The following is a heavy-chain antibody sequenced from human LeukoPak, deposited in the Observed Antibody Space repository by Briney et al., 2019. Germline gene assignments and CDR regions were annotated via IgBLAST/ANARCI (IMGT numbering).Heavy chain of an antibody. CDR3: ARGGGSITMTH. D-gene: IGHD3-22*01. Sequence: GGSLRLSCAASGFTLNSYEMIWVRQAPGXGLEWVSSISGSGRTIYIAQSVKARFNISRDSAKNSLYLHMNTLRVEDTALSYCARGGGSITMTHWGQGTLVTVSS. CDR1: GFTLNSYE. CDR2: ISGSGRTI. J-gene: IGHJ4*02. V-gene: IGHV3-48*03.